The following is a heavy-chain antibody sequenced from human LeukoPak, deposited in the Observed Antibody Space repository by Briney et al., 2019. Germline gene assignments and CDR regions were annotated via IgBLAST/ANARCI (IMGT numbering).Heavy chain of an antibody. CDR3: AKDSIRYFGPMDV. CDR2: ISGSGGST. D-gene: IGHD3-9*01. Sequence: GGSLRLSCAASGFTFSNYAMSWVRQAPGKGLEWVSAISGSGGSTYYADSVKGRFTISRDNSKNTLYLQMNSLRAEDTAVYYCAKDSIRYFGPMDVWGKGTTVTVSS. CDR1: GFTFSNYA. J-gene: IGHJ6*03. V-gene: IGHV3-23*01.